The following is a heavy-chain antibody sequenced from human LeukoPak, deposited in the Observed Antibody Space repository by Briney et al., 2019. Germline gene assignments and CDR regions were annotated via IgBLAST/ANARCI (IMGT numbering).Heavy chain of an antibody. V-gene: IGHV1-8*03. CDR3: ARTPYYWGIDY. J-gene: IGHJ4*02. D-gene: IGHD7-27*01. Sequence: ASVKVSCKTSGYTFITYDINLVRQASGRGLEWMGWMIVNSGNTGYAQKFQGRLTITRNTSISTAYMELSSLTSEDTAVYYCARTPYYWGIDYWGQGTLVTVSS. CDR1: GYTFITYD. CDR2: MIVNSGNT.